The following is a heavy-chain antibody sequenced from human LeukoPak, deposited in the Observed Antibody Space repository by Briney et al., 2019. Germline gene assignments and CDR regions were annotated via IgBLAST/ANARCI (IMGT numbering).Heavy chain of an antibody. CDR1: GFTFSNYG. V-gene: IGHV3-30*02. CDR3: AKGSSDWGSN. D-gene: IGHD7-27*01. CDR2: IRYDGNNK. Sequence: GGSLRLSCAASGFTFSNYGMHWVRQAPGEGLEWVAFIRYDGNNKYYADSVKGRFTISRDNSKNTLYLQMNSLRGEDTAVYYCAKGSSDWGSNWGQGTLVTVSS. J-gene: IGHJ4*02.